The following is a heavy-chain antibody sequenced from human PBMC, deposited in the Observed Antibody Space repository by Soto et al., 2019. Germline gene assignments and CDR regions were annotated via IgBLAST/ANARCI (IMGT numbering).Heavy chain of an antibody. V-gene: IGHV3-7*03. CDR1: GFSFSNYW. CDR2: INEDGSRG. D-gene: IGHD6-13*01. CDR3: ARSIAAAAGALEF. Sequence: EVQLVESGGDLVQPGGSLRLSCVVSGFSFSNYWMAWVRQAPGKGLEWVANINEDGSRGYYVDSVRGRFTSSRDNARSSLFLQMDSLRAEDTAVYYCARSIAAAAGALEFWGRGALVTVSS. J-gene: IGHJ4*02.